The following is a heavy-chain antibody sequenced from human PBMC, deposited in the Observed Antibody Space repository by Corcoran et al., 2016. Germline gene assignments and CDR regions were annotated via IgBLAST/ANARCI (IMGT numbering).Heavy chain of an antibody. CDR1: GYTFSSYG. V-gene: IGHV1-18*01. CDR2: ISAYNGNT. D-gene: IGHD3-22*01. J-gene: IGHJ4*02. CDR3: ARDGYHDSSGYYLPGDY. Sequence: QDQLVQSGGEVKKPGASVKVSCKASGYTFSSYGISWVRQAPGQGLEWMGWISAYNGNTNYAQKLQGRVTMTTDTSTSTAYMELRSLRSDDTAVYYCARDGYHDSSGYYLPGDYWGQGTLVTVSS.